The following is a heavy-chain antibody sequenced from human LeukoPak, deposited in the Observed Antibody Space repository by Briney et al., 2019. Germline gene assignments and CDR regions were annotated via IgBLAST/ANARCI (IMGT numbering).Heavy chain of an antibody. J-gene: IGHJ4*02. D-gene: IGHD3/OR15-3a*01. CDR3: ARQGLGQFYFDH. V-gene: IGHV3-11*03. CDR1: GFXFSDYY. Sequence: GGSLRLSCVASGFXFSDYYMSWVRQAPGKGLEWLSHISSISTYSNYADSVKGRFTIFRDNAKNSLYLQMSSLRAEDTALYFCARQGLGQFYFDHWGQGALVTVSS. CDR2: ISSISTY.